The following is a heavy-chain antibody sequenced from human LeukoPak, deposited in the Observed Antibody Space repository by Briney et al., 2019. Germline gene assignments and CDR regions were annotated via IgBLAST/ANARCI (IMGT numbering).Heavy chain of an antibody. V-gene: IGHV1-69*06. Sequence: SVKVPCKASGGTFSSYAISWVRQAPGQGLEWMGGIIPIFGTANYAQKFQGRVTITADKSTSTAYMELSSLRSEDTAVYYCARDLHVHNWNYYFDSWGQGTLVTVSS. J-gene: IGHJ4*02. CDR2: IIPIFGTA. CDR3: ARDLHVHNWNYYFDS. D-gene: IGHD1-7*01. CDR1: GGTFSSYA.